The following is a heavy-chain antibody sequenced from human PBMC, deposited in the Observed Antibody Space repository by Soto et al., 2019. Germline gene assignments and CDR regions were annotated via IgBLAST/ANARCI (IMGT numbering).Heavy chain of an antibody. V-gene: IGHV1-18*01. D-gene: IGHD6-19*01. CDR3: ARVRVAGTFSDYYYGMDV. J-gene: IGHJ6*02. CDR1: GYTFTSYG. CDR2: ISAYNGNT. Sequence: QVQLVQSGAEVKKPGASVKVSCKASGYTFTSYGISWVRQAPGQGREWMGWISAYNGNTNYAQKLQGRVTMTTDTSTSTAYMELRSLRSDDTAVYYCARVRVAGTFSDYYYGMDVWGQGTTVTVSS.